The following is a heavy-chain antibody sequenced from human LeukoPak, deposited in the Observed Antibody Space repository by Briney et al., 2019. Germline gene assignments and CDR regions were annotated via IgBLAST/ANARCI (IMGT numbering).Heavy chain of an antibody. CDR1: GGSLISSY. Sequence: SETLSLTCTVSGGSLISSYWSWIRQPPGKGLEWIGYIYHSGTTDYNPSLKSRVAISVDKSKNQFSLKLSSVTAADTAVYHCARGRTIFPEYYFDYWGQGTLVTVSS. CDR2: IYHSGTT. V-gene: IGHV4-59*12. D-gene: IGHD3-3*01. CDR3: ARGRTIFPEYYFDY. J-gene: IGHJ4*02.